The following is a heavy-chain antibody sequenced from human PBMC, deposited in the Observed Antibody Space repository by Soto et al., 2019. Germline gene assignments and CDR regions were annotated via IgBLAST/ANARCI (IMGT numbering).Heavy chain of an antibody. V-gene: IGHV3-48*01. J-gene: IGHJ5*02. CDR3: ASGTDPYDSSGYYYGGFDP. D-gene: IGHD3-22*01. Sequence: GGSLRLSCAASGFTFSSYSMNWVRQAPGKGLEWVSYISSSSSTIYYADSVKGRFTISRDNAKNSLYLQVNSLRAEDTAVYYCASGTDPYDSSGYYYGGFDPWGQGTLVTVSS. CDR1: GFTFSSYS. CDR2: ISSSSSTI.